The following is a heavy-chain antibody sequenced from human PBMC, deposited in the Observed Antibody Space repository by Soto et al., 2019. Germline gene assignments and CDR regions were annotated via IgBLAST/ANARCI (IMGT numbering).Heavy chain of an antibody. CDR1: GFPCGSYD. Sequence: GGSLRLSCAASGFPCGSYDMTWVRQAPGKGMEWVSTILVDGRTFYVDSVKGRFTISRDNSRNTVYLQMNSLTAGDTALYYCAKATATGGGAFDFCGQGTMVTVSS. CDR2: ILVDGRT. D-gene: IGHD2-8*02. CDR3: AKATATGGGAFDF. J-gene: IGHJ3*01. V-gene: IGHV3-23*01.